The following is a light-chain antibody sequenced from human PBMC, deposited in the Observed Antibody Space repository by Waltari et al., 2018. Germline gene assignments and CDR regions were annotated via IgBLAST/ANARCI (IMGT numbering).Light chain of an antibody. CDR3: QQGYTAPLT. J-gene: IGKJ4*01. Sequence: DIQLTQSPSSLSASEGDRVTITCRASQHIRSYLNWYQQSPGKAPNLLIYGASSLQSGIPSRFSGSGYGTDFTLTISSLQPEDFTTYYCQQGYTAPLTFGGGTKLEIK. CDR1: QHIRSY. V-gene: IGKV1-39*01. CDR2: GAS.